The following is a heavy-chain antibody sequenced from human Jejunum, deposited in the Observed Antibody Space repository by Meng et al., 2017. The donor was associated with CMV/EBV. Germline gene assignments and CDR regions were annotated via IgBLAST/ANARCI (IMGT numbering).Heavy chain of an antibody. CDR2: VNHIGSP. Sequence: HLLLWVAGLFLSPCALPLSCVVYGGSFPNPSWSMTRQPPGKGLEWIGEVNHIGSPNFNPSLRSRQSVSVHTSKNQFSLKMTSVTAADTAVYYCARDQVAVTLLGKFDYWGQGTLVTVSS. V-gene: IGHV4-34*01. D-gene: IGHD4-17*01. J-gene: IGHJ4*02. CDR3: ARDQVAVTLLGKFDY. CDR1: GGSFPNPS.